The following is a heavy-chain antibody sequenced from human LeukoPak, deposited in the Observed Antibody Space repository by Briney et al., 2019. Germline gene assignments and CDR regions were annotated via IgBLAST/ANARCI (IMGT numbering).Heavy chain of an antibody. CDR1: GGSVSSSSYY. V-gene: IGHV4-39*07. CDR2: IYYSGST. Sequence: YPSETLSLTCTVSGGSVSSSSYYWGWIRQPPGKGLEWIGSIYYSGSTYYNPSPKSRVTISVDTSKNQFSLKLSSVTAADTAVYYCARSPYCSSTSCSYYYYYMDVWGKGTTVTVSS. D-gene: IGHD2-2*01. J-gene: IGHJ6*03. CDR3: ARSPYCSSTSCSYYYYYMDV.